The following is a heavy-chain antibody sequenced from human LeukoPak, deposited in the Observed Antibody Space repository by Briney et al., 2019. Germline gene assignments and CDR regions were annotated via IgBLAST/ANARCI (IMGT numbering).Heavy chain of an antibody. CDR3: AKDTVLRFLEWLFIGDAFDI. J-gene: IGHJ3*02. CDR1: GFTFDDYA. CDR2: ISGDGGST. D-gene: IGHD3-3*01. Sequence: GGSLRLSCAASGFTFDDYAMHWVRQAPGKGLEWVSLISGDGGSTYYADSVKGRFTISRDNSKNSLYLQMNSLRTEDTALYYCAKDTVLRFLEWLFIGDAFDIWGQGTMVTVSS. V-gene: IGHV3-43*02.